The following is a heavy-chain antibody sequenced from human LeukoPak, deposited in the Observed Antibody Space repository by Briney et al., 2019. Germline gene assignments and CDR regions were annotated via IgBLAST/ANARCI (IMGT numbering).Heavy chain of an antibody. CDR3: AGHHPRNTVDF. CDR1: GGSISSYY. Sequence: SETLSLTCTVSGGSISSYYWSWIRQPPGKGLEWIAYISDIGSINYNPSLKSRLPISLDTSKNQFSLKLSSVTAADTAVYYCAGHHPRNTVDFWGEGTLVTVSS. CDR2: ISDIGSI. D-gene: IGHD2/OR15-2a*01. J-gene: IGHJ4*02. V-gene: IGHV4-59*08.